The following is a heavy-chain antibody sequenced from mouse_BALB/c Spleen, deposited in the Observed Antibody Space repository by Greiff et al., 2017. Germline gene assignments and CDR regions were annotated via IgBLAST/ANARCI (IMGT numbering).Heavy chain of an antibody. V-gene: IGHV1-15*01. Sequence: VQLQQSGAELVRPGASVTLSCKASGYTFTDYEMHWVKQTPVHGLEWIGAIDPETGGTAYNQKFKGKATLTADKSSSTAYMELRSLTSEDSAVYYCTRGWLLRGNYAMDYWGQGTSVTVSS. D-gene: IGHD2-3*01. CDR3: TRGWLLRGNYAMDY. CDR1: GYTFTDYE. CDR2: IDPETGGT. J-gene: IGHJ4*01.